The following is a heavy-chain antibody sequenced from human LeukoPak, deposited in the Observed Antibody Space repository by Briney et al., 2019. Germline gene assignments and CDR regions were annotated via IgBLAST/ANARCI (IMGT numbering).Heavy chain of an antibody. CDR1: GFTFSSCA. Sequence: QPGGSLRLSCAASGFTFSSCAMSWVRQAPGKGLEWVSGISGSGVSTYYADSVKGRSTISRDNSKNTLYLQMSSLRAEDTAVYYCAKIPQTTSVGYFDYWGQGNLVTVSS. J-gene: IGHJ4*02. CDR2: ISGSGVST. V-gene: IGHV3-23*01. CDR3: AKIPQTTSVGYFDY. D-gene: IGHD4-17*01.